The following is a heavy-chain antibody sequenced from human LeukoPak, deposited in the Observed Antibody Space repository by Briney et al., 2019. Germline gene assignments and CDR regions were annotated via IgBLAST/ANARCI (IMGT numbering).Heavy chain of an antibody. CDR1: GFTFSSYA. Sequence: GGSLRLSCAASGFTFSSYAMSWVRQTPERGLEWVSAISDTGGNTFYADSVKGRFTISRDNSKNTLYLQMNSLRAEDTAIYYCAKGRTNDYWGQGTLVTVSS. V-gene: IGHV3-23*01. CDR3: AKGRTNDY. D-gene: IGHD1/OR15-1a*01. CDR2: ISDTGGNT. J-gene: IGHJ4*02.